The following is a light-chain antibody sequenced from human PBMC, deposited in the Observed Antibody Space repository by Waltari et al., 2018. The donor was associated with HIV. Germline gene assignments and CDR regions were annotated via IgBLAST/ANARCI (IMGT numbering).Light chain of an antibody. V-gene: IGLV3-21*04. CDR3: QVWDSSSDHVV. Sequence: SFVLTQPPSMSVAPGKTASITCGGNNIGSKPVHWYQQKAGQAPLVVIYDNSDRPSGIPERFSGSNSGNTATLTITRVGAGDEADYYCQVWDSSSDHVVFGGGTKLTIL. CDR1: NIGSKP. J-gene: IGLJ2*01. CDR2: DNS.